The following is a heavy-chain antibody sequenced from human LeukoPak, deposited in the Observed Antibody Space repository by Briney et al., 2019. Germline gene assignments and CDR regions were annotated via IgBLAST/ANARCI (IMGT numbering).Heavy chain of an antibody. J-gene: IGHJ6*02. CDR2: IDPSDSYT. CDR3: ARLGNYDILPGYYNSASSSSGRDV. Sequence: GESLKISCKGSGYSFTSYWISWVRQMPGKGLEWMGRIDPSDSYTNYSPSFQGHVTISADKSISTAYLQWSSLKASDTAMYYCARLGNYDILPGYYNSASSSSGRDVWGQGTTLTVSS. V-gene: IGHV5-10-1*01. D-gene: IGHD3-9*01. CDR1: GYSFTSYW.